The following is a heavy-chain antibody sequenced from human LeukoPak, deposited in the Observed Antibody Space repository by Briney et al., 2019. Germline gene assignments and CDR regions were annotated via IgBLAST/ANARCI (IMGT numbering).Heavy chain of an antibody. V-gene: IGHV3-64*01. CDR2: ISSNGGST. CDR3: ASLAANYAFDI. Sequence: TGGSLRLSCAASGFTFSSYAMHWVRQAPGKGLEYVSAISSNGGSTYYANSVKGRFTISRDNSKNTLYLQMGSLRAEDMAVYYRASLAANYAFDIWGQGTMVTVSS. CDR1: GFTFSSYA. D-gene: IGHD2-15*01. J-gene: IGHJ3*02.